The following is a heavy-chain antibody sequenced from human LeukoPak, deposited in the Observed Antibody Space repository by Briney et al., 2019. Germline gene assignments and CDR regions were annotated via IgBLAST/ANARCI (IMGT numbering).Heavy chain of an antibody. CDR3: AREGRQLVLTYYYYYYYIDV. D-gene: IGHD6-13*01. CDR1: GGSSSSYY. J-gene: IGHJ6*03. CDR2: IYTSGST. V-gene: IGHV4-4*07. Sequence: SETPSLTCTVSGGSSSSYYWRWLRQPAGKGLEGMGRIYTSGSTNDKQSLKSRVTMSVDTSKTQFSLKLSSVTAADTAVYYCAREGRQLVLTYYYYYYYIDVWGKGTPVTISS.